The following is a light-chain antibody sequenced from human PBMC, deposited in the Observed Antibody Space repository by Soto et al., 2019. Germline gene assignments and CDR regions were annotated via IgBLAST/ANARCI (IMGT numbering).Light chain of an antibody. CDR2: GAS. CDR3: QQYNNWPWT. CDR1: QSVSSN. Sequence: EIVMTQSPATLSVSPGERVTLSCRASQSVSSNLAWYQQKVGQAPRLLIYGASKRATGIPDRFSGSGSGTDFSLTISRLEPEDFAVYYCQQYNNWPWTFGQGTKVDIK. J-gene: IGKJ1*01. V-gene: IGKV3D-15*01.